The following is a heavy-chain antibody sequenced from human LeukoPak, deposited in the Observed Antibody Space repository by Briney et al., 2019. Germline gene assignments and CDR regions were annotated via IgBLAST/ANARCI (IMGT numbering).Heavy chain of an antibody. Sequence: PGGSLRLSCAASGFTFSSYSVNWVRQAPGKGLEWVSSISERSSYIYYADSMKGRFTISRDNAKNSLYLQMNSLRAEDTAVYYCARSPRRQNDAFEIWGQGTVVPVSS. CDR1: GFTFSSYS. CDR3: ARSPRRQNDAFEI. J-gene: IGHJ3*02. V-gene: IGHV3-21*01. CDR2: ISERSSYI.